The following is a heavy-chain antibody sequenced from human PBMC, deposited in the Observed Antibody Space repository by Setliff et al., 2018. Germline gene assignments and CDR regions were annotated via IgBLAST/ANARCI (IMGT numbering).Heavy chain of an antibody. V-gene: IGHV4-4*02. CDR3: ARGSSSWYALFDY. Sequence: SETLSLTCAVSGGSISSNNWWSWVRQPPGKGLEWIGEIYHSGSTNYNPSLKSRVTISVDKSKNQFSLKLSSVTAADTAVYYCARGSSSWYALFDYWGQGTLVTVSS. CDR1: GGSISSNNW. D-gene: IGHD6-13*01. J-gene: IGHJ4*02. CDR2: IYHSGST.